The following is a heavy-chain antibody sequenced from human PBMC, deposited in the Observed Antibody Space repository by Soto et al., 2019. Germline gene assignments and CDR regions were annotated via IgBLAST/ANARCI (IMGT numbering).Heavy chain of an antibody. CDR3: ASPYDYIWGSCRSSAFDI. V-gene: IGHV1-69*02. CDR2: IIPILGIA. CDR1: GGTFSSYT. Sequence: QVQLVQSGAEVKKPGSSVKVSCKASGGTFSSYTISWVRQAPGQGLEWMGRIIPILGIANYAQKFQGRVTITADKSTSTVYMELSSLGSEDTAVYYCASPYDYIWGSCRSSAFDIWGQATMVTVSS. D-gene: IGHD3-16*02. J-gene: IGHJ3*02.